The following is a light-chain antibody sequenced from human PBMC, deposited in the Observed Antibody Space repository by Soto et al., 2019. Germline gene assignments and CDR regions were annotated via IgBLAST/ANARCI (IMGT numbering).Light chain of an antibody. V-gene: IGKV1-5*03. Sequence: DIQMTQSPSSLSASVGDRVTITCRASQTISKYLAWHQQRPGKAPNLLIYTASTLKSGVPSRFSGSGSGTEFTLTISSLQPDDVATYYCQQYNTFSSFGQGTKVDIK. CDR1: QTISKY. J-gene: IGKJ1*01. CDR3: QQYNTFSS. CDR2: TAS.